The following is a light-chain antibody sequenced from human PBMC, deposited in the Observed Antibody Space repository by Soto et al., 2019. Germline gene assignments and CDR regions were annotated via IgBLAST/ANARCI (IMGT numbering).Light chain of an antibody. J-gene: IGLJ3*02. CDR2: EGT. CDR3: CARADTSTVL. Sequence: QSVLTQPASVSGSPGQSIIISCTGTSRDVGGYNLFSWYQQYTDKAPKLMIYEGTKRPSGVSDRFSGSWSGNTASLTISGLQAEDEADYYCCARADTSTVLFGGGTKLTVL. V-gene: IGLV2-23*01. CDR1: SRDVGGYNL.